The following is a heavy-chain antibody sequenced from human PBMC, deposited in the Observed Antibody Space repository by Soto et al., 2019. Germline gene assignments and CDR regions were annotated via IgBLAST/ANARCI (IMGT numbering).Heavy chain of an antibody. CDR1: GSSISSSGYY. D-gene: IGHD3-16*01. V-gene: IGHV4-39*01. CDR2: LYYNVVT. Sequence: SETRSLTGTVSGSSISSSGYYWCWIRQPPGRGMEWIGRLYYNVVTYYNPSRKCRGTTSADTSANQCSLLVNSVTASVTSIHDGGRLPSRHWVDYWGQGALVAVSS. J-gene: IGHJ4*02. CDR3: GRLPSRHWVDY.